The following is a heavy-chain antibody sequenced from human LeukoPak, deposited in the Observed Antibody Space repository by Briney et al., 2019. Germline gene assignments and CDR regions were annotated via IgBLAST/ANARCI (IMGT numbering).Heavy chain of an antibody. J-gene: IGHJ5*02. CDR1: GGTFSSYA. Sequence: PVKVSCKASGGTFSSYAISWVRQSPGQGLKGMVGIIPIGGTANYAQKFQGRVTITADESTSTAYMELSGLRSEDTAVYYCARDGSGYSHNWFDPWGQGTLVTVSS. CDR2: IIPIGGTA. D-gene: IGHD3-22*01. V-gene: IGHV1-69*13. CDR3: ARDGSGYSHNWFDP.